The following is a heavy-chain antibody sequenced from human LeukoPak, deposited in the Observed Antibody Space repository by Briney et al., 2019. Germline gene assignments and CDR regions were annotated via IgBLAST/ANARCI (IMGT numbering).Heavy chain of an antibody. D-gene: IGHD1-26*01. CDR2: ISYDGSNK. V-gene: IGHV3-30*18. Sequence: GGSLRLSCAASGLTFSSYGTHWVRQAPGKGLEWVAVISYDGSNKYYADSVKGRFTISRDNSKNTLYLQMNSLRAEDTAVYYCAKDRRSGSYYDYWGQGTLVTVSS. CDR3: AKDRRSGSYYDY. CDR1: GLTFSSYG. J-gene: IGHJ4*02.